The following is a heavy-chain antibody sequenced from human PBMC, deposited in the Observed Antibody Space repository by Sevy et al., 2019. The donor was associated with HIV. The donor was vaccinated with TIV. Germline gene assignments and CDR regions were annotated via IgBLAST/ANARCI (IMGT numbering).Heavy chain of an antibody. CDR3: TTLSYYYDSSGYYYSDY. J-gene: IGHJ4*02. CDR1: GFTFSNAW. V-gene: IGHV3-15*01. D-gene: IGHD3-22*01. Sequence: GGSLRLSCAASGFTFSNAWMSWVRQAPGKGLEWVGRIKSKTDCGTTDYAAPVKGRFTISRDDSKNTLYLQMNSLKTEDTAVYYCTTLSYYYDSSGYYYSDYWGQGTLVTVSS. CDR2: IKSKTDCGTT.